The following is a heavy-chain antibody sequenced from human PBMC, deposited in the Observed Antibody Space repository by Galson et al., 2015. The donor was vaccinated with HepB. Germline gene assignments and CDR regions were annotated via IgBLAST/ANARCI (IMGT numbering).Heavy chain of an antibody. CDR2: ITTSSSYI. D-gene: IGHD2-21*01. CDR1: GFTFSRYS. J-gene: IGHJ3*01. Sequence: SLRLSCAGSGFTFSRYSMVWVRQAPGKGLEWVSSITTSSSYIYYADSVKDRFTISRDNVGKTVYLQMDSLRAEDTAVYYCARFLFVIRENDAFDVWGQGTTVTVSS. CDR3: ARFLFVIRENDAFDV. V-gene: IGHV3-21*01.